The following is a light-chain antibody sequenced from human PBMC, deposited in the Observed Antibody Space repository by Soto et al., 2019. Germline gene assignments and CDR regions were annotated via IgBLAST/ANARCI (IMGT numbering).Light chain of an antibody. CDR2: GAS. J-gene: IGKJ2*01. Sequence: EIVMTQSPATLSVSPGERATLSCRASQSVSSNLAWNQQKPGQAPRLLIYGASTRATGIPARFSGSRSGTEFTLTISSLQSEDFAVYYCQQYNNWPPYTFGQGTKLEIK. V-gene: IGKV3-15*01. CDR1: QSVSSN. CDR3: QQYNNWPPYT.